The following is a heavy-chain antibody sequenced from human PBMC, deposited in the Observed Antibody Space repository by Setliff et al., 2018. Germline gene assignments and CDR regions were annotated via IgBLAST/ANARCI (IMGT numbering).Heavy chain of an antibody. D-gene: IGHD1-7*01. CDR3: ARTGTYRYFDS. V-gene: IGHV4-34*01. CDR1: SGSFSGYF. Sequence: SETLSLTCAVYSGSFSGYFWSWIRQPPGKGLEWIGEINHSGSTNYNPSLKSRVTISVDTSKNQFSLKLTSVTASDTAVYYCARTGTYRYFDSWGQGTRVTVSS. CDR2: INHSGST. J-gene: IGHJ4*02.